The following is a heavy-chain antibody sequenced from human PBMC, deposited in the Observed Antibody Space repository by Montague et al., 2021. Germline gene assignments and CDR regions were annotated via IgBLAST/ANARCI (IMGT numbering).Heavy chain of an antibody. CDR2: IFRNGDS. Sequence: SETLSLTCTVSGGSISSSTHYWGWIRQTPGKGLDWIGSIFRNGDSFYNPSLKSPVIISVDTSGNQFSLRLTSVTAADTAVYYCARRGVVTGWFDPWGQGTLVTVSS. CDR3: ARRGVVTGWFDP. V-gene: IGHV4-39*01. D-gene: IGHD2-21*02. CDR1: GGSISSSTHY. J-gene: IGHJ5*02.